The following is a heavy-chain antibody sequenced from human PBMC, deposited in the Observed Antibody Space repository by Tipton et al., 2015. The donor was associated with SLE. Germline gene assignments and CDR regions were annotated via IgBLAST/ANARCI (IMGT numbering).Heavy chain of an antibody. CDR2: IYYTGST. J-gene: IGHJ4*02. V-gene: IGHV4-59*04. CDR1: GGSISTHY. D-gene: IGHD2-21*01. CDR3: VRQRLWSDY. Sequence: TLSLTCTVSGGSISTHYWSWIRQPPGKGLEWIGYIYYTGSTYYNPSLRSRVTISIDTSKSHFSLKLTSVTATDTAVYYCVRQRLWSDYWGQGNLVTVSS.